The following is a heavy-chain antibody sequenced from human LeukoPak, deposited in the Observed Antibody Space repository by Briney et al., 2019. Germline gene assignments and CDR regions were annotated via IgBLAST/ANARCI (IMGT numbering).Heavy chain of an antibody. V-gene: IGHV3-21*04. J-gene: IGHJ4*02. CDR2: IFSSSTYI. CDR3: AKAEGTYFGFDY. Sequence: GGSLRLSCAASGFAFNTYSMNWVRQAPGKGLEWVSFIFSSSTYIYYTDSVKGRFTISRDNPKSTLYLQMKTMRAEDTAVYYCAKAEGTYFGFDYWGQGTLVTVSS. CDR1: GFAFNTYS. D-gene: IGHD1-26*01.